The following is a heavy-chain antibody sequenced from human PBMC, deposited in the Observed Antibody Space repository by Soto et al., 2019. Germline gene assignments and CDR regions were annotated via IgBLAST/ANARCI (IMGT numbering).Heavy chain of an antibody. D-gene: IGHD4-4*01. CDR1: GFTFGDYA. CDR2: IRSKAYGGTT. V-gene: IGHV3-49*03. Sequence: GGSLRLSCTASGFTFGDYAMSWFRQAPGKGLEWVGFIRSKAYGGTTEYAASVKGTFTISRDDSKSIAYLQMNSLKTEDTAVYYCTGSYSNYLNYDYWGQGTLVTVSS. CDR3: TGSYSNYLNYDY. J-gene: IGHJ4*02.